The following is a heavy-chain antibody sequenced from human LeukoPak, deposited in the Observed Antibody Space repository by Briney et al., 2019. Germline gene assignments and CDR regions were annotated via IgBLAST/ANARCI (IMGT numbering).Heavy chain of an antibody. D-gene: IGHD1-26*01. J-gene: IGHJ4*02. V-gene: IGHV4-39*01. CDR3: ARRIVGVIDAFDY. CDR1: GGSISSPISY. CDR2: VLHSGAT. Sequence: PSETLSLTCTVSGGSISSPISYWGWIRQPPGKELEWIATVLHSGATFYSPSLEGRLTISIDTSTNQFSLKMTSMTAADTAVYYCARRIVGVIDAFDYWGQGALVTVSS.